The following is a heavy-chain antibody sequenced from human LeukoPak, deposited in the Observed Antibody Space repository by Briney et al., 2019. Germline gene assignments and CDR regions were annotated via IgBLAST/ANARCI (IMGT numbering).Heavy chain of an antibody. CDR2: INWNGGST. Sequence: GSLRLSCAASGFTFDDYGMSWVRQAPGKGLEWVSGINWNGGSTGYADSVKGRFTISRDNAKNSLYLQMNSLRAEDTALYYCARATYYYDSSGLGAFDIWGQGTMVTVSS. D-gene: IGHD3-22*01. CDR1: GFTFDDYG. V-gene: IGHV3-20*04. J-gene: IGHJ3*02. CDR3: ARATYYYDSSGLGAFDI.